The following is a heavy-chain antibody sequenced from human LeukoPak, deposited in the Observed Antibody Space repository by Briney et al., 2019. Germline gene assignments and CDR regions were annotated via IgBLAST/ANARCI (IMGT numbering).Heavy chain of an antibody. CDR3: ARFSRSEYYFDY. D-gene: IGHD2-2*01. J-gene: IGHJ4*02. CDR2: IYYSGST. Sequence: SETLSLTCTVSGGSISSSSYYWGWIRQPPGKGLEWIGSIYYSGSTYYNPSLKSRVTISVDTSKNQFSLKLSSVTAADTAVCYCARFSRSEYYFDYWGQGTLVTVSS. CDR1: GGSISSSSYY. V-gene: IGHV4-39*01.